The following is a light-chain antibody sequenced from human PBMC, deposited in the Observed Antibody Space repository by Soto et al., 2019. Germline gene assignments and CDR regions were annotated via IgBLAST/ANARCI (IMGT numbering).Light chain of an antibody. Sequence: QSVLTQPPSVSGSPGQSVTISCTGTNSDFGSYNRVSWYQQPPGTAPKLIIYEVSNRPSGVPDRFSGSKSGNTASLTISGLQAEDEADYYCSSYTSTNFIFGGGTKLTVL. J-gene: IGLJ2*01. CDR3: SSYTSTNFI. V-gene: IGLV2-18*02. CDR2: EVS. CDR1: NSDFGSYNR.